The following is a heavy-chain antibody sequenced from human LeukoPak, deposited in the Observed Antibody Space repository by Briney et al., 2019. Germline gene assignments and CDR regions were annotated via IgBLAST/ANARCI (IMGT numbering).Heavy chain of an antibody. CDR2: VYYSGSI. CDR3: ARRADY. Sequence: SETLSLTCTVPGGSISSSSYYWGWIRQPPGKGLEWIGSVYYSGSIYYNPSLKSRVTIPVDTSKNLFSLKLSSVTAADTAVYYCARRADYWGQGTLVTVSS. J-gene: IGHJ4*02. V-gene: IGHV4-39*01. CDR1: GGSISSSSYY.